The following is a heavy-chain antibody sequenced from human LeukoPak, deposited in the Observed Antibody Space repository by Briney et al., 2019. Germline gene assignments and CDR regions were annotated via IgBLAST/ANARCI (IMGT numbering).Heavy chain of an antibody. CDR1: GFTFSSYA. J-gene: IGHJ6*03. CDR2: ISGSGGST. CDR3: AKDGKHEEDYYYYYYMDV. V-gene: IGHV3-23*01. Sequence: GGSLRLSCAASGFTFSSYAMSWVRQAPGKGLEWVSAISGSGGSTYYADSVKGRFTISRDNSKNTLYLQMNSLRAEDTAVHYCAKDGKHEEDYYYYYYMDVWGKGTTVTVSS. D-gene: IGHD1-26*01.